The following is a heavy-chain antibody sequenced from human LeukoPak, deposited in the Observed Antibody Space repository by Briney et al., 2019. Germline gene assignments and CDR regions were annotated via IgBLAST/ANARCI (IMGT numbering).Heavy chain of an antibody. V-gene: IGHV4-61*02. Sequence: SETLSLTCTVSSDSISSNSYYWTWIRQPAGKGLEWIGRIYTSSGSTNYNPSLKSRVIISMDTSKNLISLRLNSVTAADTAVYYCARGGTTVTNYYYYYMDVWGKGTTVTVSS. J-gene: IGHJ6*03. CDR2: IYTSSGST. CDR3: ARGGTTVTNYYYYYMDV. D-gene: IGHD4-17*01. CDR1: SDSISSNSYY.